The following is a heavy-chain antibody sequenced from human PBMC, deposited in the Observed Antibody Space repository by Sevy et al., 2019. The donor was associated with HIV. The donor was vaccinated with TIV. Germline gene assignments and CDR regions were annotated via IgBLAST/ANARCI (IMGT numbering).Heavy chain of an antibody. CDR2: IIPIFGTA. CDR3: ARDPPTGNMVGTYYYYGMDV. J-gene: IGHJ6*02. Sequence: ASVKVSCKASGGTFSSYAISWVRQAPGQGLEWMGGIIPIFGTANYAQKFQGRVTITADESTSTAYMELGSLRSEDTAVYYCARDPPTGNMVGTYYYYGMDVWGQGTTVTVSS. V-gene: IGHV1-69*13. D-gene: IGHD1-7*01. CDR1: GGTFSSYA.